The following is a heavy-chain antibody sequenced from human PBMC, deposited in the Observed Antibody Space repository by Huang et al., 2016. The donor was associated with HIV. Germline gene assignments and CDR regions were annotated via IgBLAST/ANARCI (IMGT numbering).Heavy chain of an antibody. CDR3: ARSFEDYGVDY. CDR2: ICNSGKT. V-gene: IGHV4-30-4*08. J-gene: IGHJ4*02. D-gene: IGHD4-17*01. CDR1: GDSISTSNYC. Sequence: QVQLQESGPGLVKPPQTLSLTCRVSGDSISTSNYCWTWIRQTPGKGLGWIGYICNSGKTYYNPSLKSRLTISVDTSKNQFSLKLTSVSAADTAVYYCARSFEDYGVDYWGQGTLVAVSS.